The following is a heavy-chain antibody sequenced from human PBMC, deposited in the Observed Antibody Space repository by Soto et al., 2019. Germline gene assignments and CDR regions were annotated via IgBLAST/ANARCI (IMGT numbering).Heavy chain of an antibody. CDR1: GFTFSSYA. V-gene: IGHV3-23*01. Sequence: EVQLLESGGGLVQPGGSLRLSCAASGFTFSSYAMSWVRQAPGKGLEWVSAISGSGGSTYYADSVKGRFTISRDNSKNTLYLQMNSLRAEDTAVYYCASRPPELGYCSSTSCYETPLGLVDYWGQGTLVTVSS. CDR2: ISGSGGST. CDR3: ASRPPELGYCSSTSCYETPLGLVDY. D-gene: IGHD2-2*01. J-gene: IGHJ4*02.